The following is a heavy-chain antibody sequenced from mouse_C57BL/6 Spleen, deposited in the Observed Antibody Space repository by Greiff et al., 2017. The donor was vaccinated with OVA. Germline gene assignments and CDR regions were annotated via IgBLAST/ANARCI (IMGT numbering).Heavy chain of an antibody. Sequence: LQESGPELVKPGASVKISCKASGYAFSSSWMNWVKQRPGKGLEWIGRIYPGDGDTNYNGKFKGKATLTADKSSSTAYMQLSSLTSEDSAVYFCSRYYSNYGYAMDYWGQGTSVTVSS. CDR1: GYAFSSSW. CDR3: SRYYSNYGYAMDY. J-gene: IGHJ4*01. V-gene: IGHV1-82*01. CDR2: IYPGDGDT. D-gene: IGHD2-5*01.